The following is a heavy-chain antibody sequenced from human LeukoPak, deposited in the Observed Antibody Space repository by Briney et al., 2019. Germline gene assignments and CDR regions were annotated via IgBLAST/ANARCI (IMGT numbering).Heavy chain of an antibody. CDR3: PRHLHGGFDC. CDR1: GFTFSTYW. V-gene: IGHV3-7*05. J-gene: IGHJ4*02. CDR2: IKQDGSEK. Sequence: GGSHRDFCAVSGFTFSTYWMSWVRQAPGKGLEWVANIKQDGSEKYYVDSVKGRFTISRDNVKNSLYLQMNSLRAEDTAMYYCPRHLHGGFDCWAQGTLVTVSS. D-gene: IGHD3-10*01.